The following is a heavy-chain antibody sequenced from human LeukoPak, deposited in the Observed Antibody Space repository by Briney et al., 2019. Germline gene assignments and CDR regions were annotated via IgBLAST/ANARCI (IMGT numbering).Heavy chain of an antibody. CDR2: ISGSGGST. V-gene: IGHV3-23*01. CDR1: GFTFSSYA. D-gene: IGHD3-22*01. CDR3: AKGLRITMIVVVS. Sequence: QAGGSLRLSCAASGFTFSSYAMSWVRQAPGKGLEWVSAISGSGGSTYCADSVKGRFTISRDNSKNTLYLQMNSLRAEDTAVYYCAKGLRITMIVVVSWGQGTLVTVSS. J-gene: IGHJ4*02.